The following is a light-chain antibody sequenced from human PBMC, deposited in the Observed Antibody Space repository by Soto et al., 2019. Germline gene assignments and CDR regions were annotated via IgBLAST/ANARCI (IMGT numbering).Light chain of an antibody. CDR2: GAS. Sequence: DIQLTQSPSFLSASVGDRVTITCRASQGISTYLAWYLQRPGKAPKLLIYGASTLQSGVPSRFSGSGSGTECTLTISSLQPEDFGTYYCQQLNSDWYAVGQGTKLEIK. J-gene: IGKJ2*01. CDR1: QGISTY. CDR3: QQLNSDWYA. V-gene: IGKV1-9*01.